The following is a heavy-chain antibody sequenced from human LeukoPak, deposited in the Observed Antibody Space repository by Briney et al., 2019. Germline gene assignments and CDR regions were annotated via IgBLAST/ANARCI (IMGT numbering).Heavy chain of an antibody. CDR1: GFIFSSYN. V-gene: IGHV3-21*01. Sequence: GGSLRLSCVASGFIFSSYNMNWVRQAPGKGLEWVSSISSSGSYVYYADSVKGRFIISRDNAKNSLTLQTNSLRAEDTAVYYCARAGSLVRGVIPHDYWGQGTLVTVSS. J-gene: IGHJ4*02. CDR3: ARAGSLVRGVIPHDY. CDR2: ISSSGSYV. D-gene: IGHD3-10*01.